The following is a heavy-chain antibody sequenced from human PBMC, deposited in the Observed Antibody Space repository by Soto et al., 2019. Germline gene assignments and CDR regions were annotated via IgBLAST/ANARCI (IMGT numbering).Heavy chain of an antibody. CDR2: ISAYNGNT. V-gene: IGHV1-18*01. CDR3: AKDLRPDGVWDFDS. Sequence: ASVKVSCKASGYTFTSYGISWVRQAPGQGLEWMGWISAYNGNTNYAQKIQGRVTMTTDTSTSTAYMELRSLRSDDTAVYYCAKDLRPDGVWDFDSWGQGTLVTVSS. J-gene: IGHJ4*02. D-gene: IGHD4-17*01. CDR1: GYTFTSYG.